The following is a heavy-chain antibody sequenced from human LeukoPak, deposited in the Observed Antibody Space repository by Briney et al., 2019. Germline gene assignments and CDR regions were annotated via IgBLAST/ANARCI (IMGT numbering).Heavy chain of an antibody. D-gene: IGHD6-13*01. CDR3: ARGGAAAGLDAFDI. V-gene: IGHV3-48*01. CDR1: GFTFSTYS. CDR2: ISSGGTTT. J-gene: IGHJ3*02. Sequence: GGSLRLSCVASGFTFSTYSINWVRHAPGKGLEWISYISSGGTTTYYADSVKGRFTISRDNAKNSLYLQMNSLRAEDTAVYYCARGGAAAGLDAFDIWGQGTVVTVSS.